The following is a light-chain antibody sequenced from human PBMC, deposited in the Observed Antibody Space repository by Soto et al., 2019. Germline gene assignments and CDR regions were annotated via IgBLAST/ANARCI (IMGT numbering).Light chain of an antibody. CDR3: SSYTSSNTPI. V-gene: IGLV2-14*03. Sequence: QSALTQPASVSGSPGQSITISCTGTSSDVGGYNYVSWYQQHPGKVPRLMIYDVSDRPSGVSNRFSGSKSGNTASPTISGLQAEDEADYYCSSYTSSNTPIFGGGTKLTVL. CDR1: SSDVGGYNY. CDR2: DVS. J-gene: IGLJ2*01.